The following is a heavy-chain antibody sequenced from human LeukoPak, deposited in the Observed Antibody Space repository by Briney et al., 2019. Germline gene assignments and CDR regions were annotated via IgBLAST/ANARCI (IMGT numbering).Heavy chain of an antibody. V-gene: IGHV5-51*01. D-gene: IGHD3-10*01. CDR1: GFSFTTSW. J-gene: IGHJ4*02. CDR2: IYPGDSDT. CDR3: AKLAPGNKQPFDY. Sequence: GESLKISCKGSGFSFTTSWIGWVRQMPGKGLEWMGIIYPGDSDTRYSPSFQGQVTISADESITTAYLQWSRLKASDTAIYYCAKLAPGNKQPFDYWGQGTLVTVSS.